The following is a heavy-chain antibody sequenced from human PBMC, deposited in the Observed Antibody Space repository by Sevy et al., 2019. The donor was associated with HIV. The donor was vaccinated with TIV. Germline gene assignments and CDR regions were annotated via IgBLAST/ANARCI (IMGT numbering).Heavy chain of an antibody. CDR1: GYTLTELS. J-gene: IGHJ4*02. Sequence: ASVKVSCKVSGYTLTELSIHWVRQAPGKGLELMGGFDEDGETIYAQKFQGRVTMTEDTSTDTAYMELSSLRSEDTAVYYCATDIVVGRDYWGQGTLVTVSS. CDR2: FDEDGET. D-gene: IGHD2-2*01. CDR3: ATDIVVGRDY. V-gene: IGHV1-24*01.